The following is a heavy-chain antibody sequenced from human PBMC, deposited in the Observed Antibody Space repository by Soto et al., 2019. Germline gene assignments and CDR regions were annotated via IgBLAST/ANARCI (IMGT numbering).Heavy chain of an antibody. J-gene: IGHJ6*02. CDR3: AISEMAYCGGYCSWSYGMDF. D-gene: IGHD2-21*02. V-gene: IGHV1-69*01. Sequence: QVQLVQSGAEVKKPGSSVKVSCKASGGTFSSYAISWVRQAPGQGLEWMGGIIPIFGTANYAQKFQGRVTITADESTISAYMEPSSLRSEDTAVYYCAISEMAYCGGYCSWSYGMDFWGQGTTVTVSS. CDR1: GGTFSSYA. CDR2: IIPIFGTA.